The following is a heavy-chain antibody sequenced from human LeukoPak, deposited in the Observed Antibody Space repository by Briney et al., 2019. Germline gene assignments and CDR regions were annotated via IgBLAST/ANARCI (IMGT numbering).Heavy chain of an antibody. J-gene: IGHJ6*02. CDR3: ARDYYDSSGYSNGMDV. V-gene: IGHV4-30-4*01. CDR1: GGSIKNGDYY. Sequence: SETLSLTCTVSGGSIKNGDYYWSWIRQPPGKDLEWIGYIYYSGSSYYNPSLKSRLTISVDTSKNQFSLKLSSVTAADTAVYYCARDYYDSSGYSNGMDVWGQGTTVTVSS. D-gene: IGHD3-22*01. CDR2: IYYSGSS.